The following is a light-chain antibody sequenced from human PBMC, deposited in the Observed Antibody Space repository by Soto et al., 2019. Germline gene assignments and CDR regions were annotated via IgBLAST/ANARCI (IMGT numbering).Light chain of an antibody. CDR2: QTS. Sequence: EIVLTQSPATLSSFPGDRVTLSCRASQYINTRLAWYQHRPGQAPRLLIYQTSIRAAGTPARFSGSGSGTDFTLTISSLEPEDFAVYYCQQRKNWPPITFGQGTRLEIK. CDR1: QYINTR. CDR3: QQRKNWPPIT. J-gene: IGKJ5*01. V-gene: IGKV3-11*01.